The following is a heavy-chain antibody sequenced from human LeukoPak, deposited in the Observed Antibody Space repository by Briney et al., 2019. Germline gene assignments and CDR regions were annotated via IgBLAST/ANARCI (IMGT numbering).Heavy chain of an antibody. Sequence: GGSLRLSCAASGFAFNDYYMSWIRQAPGKGLEWLSYINIGGTNTHYADSVKGRFTISRDNAKKSLYLEMNNLRAEDTAVYYCASKLELDYWGQGTLVTVSS. V-gene: IGHV3-11*04. CDR3: ASKLELDY. CDR2: INIGGTNT. J-gene: IGHJ4*02. CDR1: GFAFNDYY. D-gene: IGHD1-7*01.